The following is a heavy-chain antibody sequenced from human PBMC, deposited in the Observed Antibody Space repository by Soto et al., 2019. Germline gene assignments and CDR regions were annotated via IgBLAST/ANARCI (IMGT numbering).Heavy chain of an antibody. CDR2: IYPGDSDT. CDR1: GYSFTSYW. D-gene: IGHD2-21*02. J-gene: IGHJ4*02. CDR3: ARQGVVTGSLPFDF. Sequence: HGESLKISCKTSGYSFTSYWIGWVRQIPGRGLEWMGIIYPGDSDTKYSPSFQGQVTISADKSISTAYLLWSNLKASDTAIYYCARQGVVTGSLPFDFWGQGTLVTVSS. V-gene: IGHV5-51*01.